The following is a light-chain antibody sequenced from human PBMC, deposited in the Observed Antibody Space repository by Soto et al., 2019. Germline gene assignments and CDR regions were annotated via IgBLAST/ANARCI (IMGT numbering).Light chain of an antibody. V-gene: IGKV4-1*01. CDR1: QSVLYSSNNKNC. Sequence: DIVMTQSPDSLAVSLGERATINCKSSQSVLYSSNNKNCLAWYQQKPGQPPKVLISWASARESGVPSRFSGSGSGTEFTLTISSLQPDDFATYYCQHYNSYSEAFGQGTKVDIK. J-gene: IGKJ1*01. CDR2: WAS. CDR3: QHYNSYSEA.